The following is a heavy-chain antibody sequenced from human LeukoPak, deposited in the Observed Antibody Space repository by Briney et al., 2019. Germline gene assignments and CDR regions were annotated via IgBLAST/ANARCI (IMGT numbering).Heavy chain of an antibody. CDR2: IVVGSGNT. Sequence: GASVKVSCKASGFTFTTSAVQWVRQARRQRLEWIGWIVVGSGNTNYAQKFQERVTITRDMSTSTAYMELSSLRSEDTAVYYCAADPYDYGDYVLGYWGQGALVTVSS. V-gene: IGHV1-58*01. CDR1: GFTFTTSA. CDR3: AADPYDYGDYVLGY. D-gene: IGHD4-17*01. J-gene: IGHJ4*02.